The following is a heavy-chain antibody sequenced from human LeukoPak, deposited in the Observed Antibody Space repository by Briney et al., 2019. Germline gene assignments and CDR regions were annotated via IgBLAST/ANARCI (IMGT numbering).Heavy chain of an antibody. J-gene: IGHJ4*02. Sequence: SETLSLTCTVSGGSISSGGYYWSWIRQHPGKGLEWIGYIYYSGSTYYNPSLKSRVTISVDTSKNQFSLKLSSVTAADTAVYYCARAYYDFWSGYPKTYFDYWGQGTLVTVSS. CDR1: GGSISSGGYY. CDR2: IYYSGST. CDR3: ARAYYDFWSGYPKTYFDY. D-gene: IGHD3-3*01. V-gene: IGHV4-31*03.